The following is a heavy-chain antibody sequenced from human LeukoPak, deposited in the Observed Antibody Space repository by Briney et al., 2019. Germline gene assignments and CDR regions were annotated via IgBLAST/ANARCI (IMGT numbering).Heavy chain of an antibody. CDR3: AKSGGYGLIDY. V-gene: IGHV4-39*01. CDR2: IYDSGST. J-gene: IGHJ4*02. D-gene: IGHD1-26*01. Sequence: PSETLSLTCTVSGASLSGSGYYWGWIRQPPGKGLEWLGNIYDSGSTYYHASLQSRVTISIDTSKNQFSLRLSSVTAADTAMYYCAKSGGYGLIDYWGQGTLVTVSS. CDR1: GASLSGSGYY.